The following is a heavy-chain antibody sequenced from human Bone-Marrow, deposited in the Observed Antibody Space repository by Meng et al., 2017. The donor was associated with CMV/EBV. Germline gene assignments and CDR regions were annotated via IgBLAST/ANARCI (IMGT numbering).Heavy chain of an antibody. CDR3: ASVGVVCSSTSCYSMIAFDI. CDR2: ISSSGSTI. Sequence: SCAASGFTFSSYEMNWVRQAPGKGLEWVSYISSSGSTIYYADSVKGRFTISRDNAKNSLYLQMNSLRAEDTAVYYCASVGVVCSSTSCYSMIAFDIGGQGTMVTVSS. J-gene: IGHJ3*02. D-gene: IGHD2-2*01. V-gene: IGHV3-48*03. CDR1: GFTFSSYE.